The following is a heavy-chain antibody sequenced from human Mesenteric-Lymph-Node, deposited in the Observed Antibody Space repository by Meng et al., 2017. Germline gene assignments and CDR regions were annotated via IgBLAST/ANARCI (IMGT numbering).Heavy chain of an antibody. CDR1: GGSISSYY. CDR2: IYYSGST. CDR3: AREMGSVDY. D-gene: IGHD2-8*01. J-gene: IGHJ4*02. V-gene: IGHV4-59*01. Sequence: SETLSLTCTVSGGSISSYYWSWIRQPPGKGLEWIGSIYYSGSTNYNPALNSRVTISIDTSETQFSLKLTSVTAADPAVYFCAREMGSVDYWGQGTLVTVSS.